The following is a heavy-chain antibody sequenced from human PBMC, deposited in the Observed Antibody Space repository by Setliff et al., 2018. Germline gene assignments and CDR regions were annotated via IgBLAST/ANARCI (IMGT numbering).Heavy chain of an antibody. J-gene: IGHJ4*02. CDR1: GFTFSTYR. CDR2: IWDDGGNK. CDR3: ATLLYGRGWYRYFES. V-gene: IGHV3-33*03. D-gene: IGHD6-19*01. Sequence: GGSLRLSCAASGFTFSTYRMHWVRQAPGKGLEGVAVIWDDGGNKYHADSVRGRLTISRDNAKNSMYLQMNSLRADDTAVYYCATLLYGRGWYRYFESWGQGTLVTVSS.